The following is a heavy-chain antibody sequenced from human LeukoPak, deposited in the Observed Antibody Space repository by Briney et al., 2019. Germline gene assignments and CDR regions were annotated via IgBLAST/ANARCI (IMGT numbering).Heavy chain of an antibody. D-gene: IGHD3-10*01. CDR3: AKVGRFGEFPYFFDY. CDR2: ISGSGGST. V-gene: IGHV3-23*01. Sequence: GGSLRLSCAASGLTFSSYAMSWVRQAPGKGLEWVSAISGSGGSTYYADSVKGRFTISRDNSKNTLYLQMNSLRAEDTAVYYCAKVGRFGEFPYFFDYWGQGTLVTVSS. J-gene: IGHJ4*02. CDR1: GLTFSSYA.